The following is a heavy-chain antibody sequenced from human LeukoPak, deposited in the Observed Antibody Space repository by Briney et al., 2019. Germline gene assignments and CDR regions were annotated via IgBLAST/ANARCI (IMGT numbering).Heavy chain of an antibody. CDR3: ASVSYSHFIAAAADY. Sequence: GGSLRLSCAASGFTFSSYSMNWVRQAPGKGLEWVSSISSSSSYIYYAGSVKGRFTISRDNAKNSLYLQMNSLRAEDTAVYYCASVSYSHFIAAAADYWGQGTLVTVSS. J-gene: IGHJ4*02. CDR2: ISSSSSYI. V-gene: IGHV3-21*01. D-gene: IGHD6-13*01. CDR1: GFTFSSYS.